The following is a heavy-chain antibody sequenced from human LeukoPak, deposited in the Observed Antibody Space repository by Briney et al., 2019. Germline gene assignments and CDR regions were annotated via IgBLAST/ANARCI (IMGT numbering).Heavy chain of an antibody. D-gene: IGHD2-15*01. J-gene: IGHJ4*02. Sequence: SGPALVKPTQTLTLTCTFSGFSLSTPEMCVTWIRQPPGKALEWLARIDWYDDKFYSPSLRTRLTISKDTPKNQVVLRMTNMDPVDTGTYYCARMTPDSPSFDYWGQGALITVSS. V-gene: IGHV2-70*17. CDR2: IDWYDDK. CDR1: GFSLSTPEMC. CDR3: ARMTPDSPSFDY.